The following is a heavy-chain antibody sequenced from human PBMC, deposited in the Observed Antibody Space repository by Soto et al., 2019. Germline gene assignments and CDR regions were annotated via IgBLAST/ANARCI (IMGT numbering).Heavy chain of an antibody. D-gene: IGHD6-19*01. J-gene: IGHJ4*02. Sequence: PSETLSLTCTVSGGSISRGGYYWYWIRQHPGKGLEWIGYIYYSGSTYYNPSLKSRVTISVDTSKNQFSLKLSSVTAADTAVYYCATIPYSSGWYGGWYFDYWGQGTLVTVSS. CDR3: ATIPYSSGWYGGWYFDY. CDR1: GGSISRGGYY. V-gene: IGHV4-31*03. CDR2: IYYSGST.